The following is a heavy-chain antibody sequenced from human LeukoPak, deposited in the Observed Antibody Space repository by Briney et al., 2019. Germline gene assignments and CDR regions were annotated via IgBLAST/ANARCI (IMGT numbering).Heavy chain of an antibody. D-gene: IGHD2-2*02. Sequence: PGGSLRLSCAASGFTFSSYAMHWVRQAPGKGLEWVAFIRYDGSNKYYADSVKGRFTISRDNSKNTLYLQMNSLRAEDTAVYYCAKDSGDCSSTSCYNYFDCWGQGTLVTVSS. CDR2: IRYDGSNK. CDR1: GFTFSSYA. J-gene: IGHJ4*02. CDR3: AKDSGDCSSTSCYNYFDC. V-gene: IGHV3-30*02.